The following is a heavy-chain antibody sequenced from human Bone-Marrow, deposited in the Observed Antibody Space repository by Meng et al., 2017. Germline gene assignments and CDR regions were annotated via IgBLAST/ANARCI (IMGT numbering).Heavy chain of an antibody. CDR3: ARDDYYDSSGVYGMDV. Sequence: GESLKISCAASGFTFSSYEMHWVRQAPGKGLEWVSYISSSGSTIYYADSVKGRSTISRDNAKNSLYLQMNSLRAEDTAVYYCARDDYYDSSGVYGMDVWGQGTTVTVSS. D-gene: IGHD3-22*01. CDR1: GFTFSSYE. V-gene: IGHV3-48*03. CDR2: ISSSGSTI. J-gene: IGHJ6*02.